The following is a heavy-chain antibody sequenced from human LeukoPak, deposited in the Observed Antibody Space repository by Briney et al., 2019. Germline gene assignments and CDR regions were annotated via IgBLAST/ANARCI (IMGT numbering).Heavy chain of an antibody. Sequence: ASVKVSCKASGYTFTSYYIHWVRQAPGQGLEWMGWIDANSGTTNFPEKFQGRVTMTRDTSISTAYLELSRLRSDDTAVYYCARGIYARAATGFQDWGQGSLVTISS. D-gene: IGHD2-15*01. V-gene: IGHV1-2*02. J-gene: IGHJ1*01. CDR3: ARGIYARAATGFQD. CDR2: IDANSGTT. CDR1: GYTFTSYY.